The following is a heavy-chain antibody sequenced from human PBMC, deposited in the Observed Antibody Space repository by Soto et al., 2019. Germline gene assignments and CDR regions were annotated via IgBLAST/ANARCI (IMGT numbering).Heavy chain of an antibody. Sequence: QVQLVESGGGVVQPGRSLRLSCAASGFSFSNFAMHWVRQPPGKGLEWVAIISYDGRNKYCADSVKGRFTISRDNFKNTLCLQVVRLRPDDTAVYYCANTVIDFLGAPDIWGQGTMVTVSS. D-gene: IGHD3-3*01. J-gene: IGHJ3*02. CDR3: ANTVIDFLGAPDI. CDR2: ISYDGRNK. CDR1: GFSFSNFA. V-gene: IGHV3-30*18.